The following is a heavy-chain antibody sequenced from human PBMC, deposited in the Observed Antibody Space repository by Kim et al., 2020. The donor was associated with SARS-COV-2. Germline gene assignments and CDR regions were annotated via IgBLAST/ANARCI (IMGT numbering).Heavy chain of an antibody. J-gene: IGHJ4*02. D-gene: IGHD3-10*01. CDR3: FRGGVDF. V-gene: IGHV3-74*01. CDR2: DGAST. Sequence: DGASTDYPDSVKGRVAISRDKSKNTLYLQMNSLRTEDTAVYYCFRGGVDFWGQGTLVTVSS.